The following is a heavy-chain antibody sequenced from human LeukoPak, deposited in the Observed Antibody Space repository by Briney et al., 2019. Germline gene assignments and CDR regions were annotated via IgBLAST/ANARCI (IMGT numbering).Heavy chain of an antibody. CDR3: ARDVSAVLGGGYFDY. V-gene: IGHV3-30-3*01. Sequence: PGGSLRLSCAASGVTFNTHAFHWVRQAPGKGLEWVAVVSYDGSTRYHADSVRGRLTISRDNSKNTLYLQMNSLRAEDTAVYYCARDVSAVLGGGYFDYWGQGTLVTVSS. CDR1: GVTFNTHA. J-gene: IGHJ4*02. CDR2: VSYDGSTR. D-gene: IGHD2-8*02.